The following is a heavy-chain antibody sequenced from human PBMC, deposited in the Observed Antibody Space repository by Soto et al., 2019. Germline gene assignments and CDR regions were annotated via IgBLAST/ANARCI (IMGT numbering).Heavy chain of an antibody. CDR2: VVPDGSRT. J-gene: IGHJ5*02. CDR3: ARDVNAEPFDL. V-gene: IGHV3-74*01. Sequence: HPGGSLRLSCAGSGFTFSSYWMHWVRQVPGKGLMWVSNVVPDGSRTTYADSVKGRFTISRDNAKNMVYLQMNSLRVEDTALYYCARDVNAEPFDLWGQGTLVTVSS. CDR1: GFTFSSYW.